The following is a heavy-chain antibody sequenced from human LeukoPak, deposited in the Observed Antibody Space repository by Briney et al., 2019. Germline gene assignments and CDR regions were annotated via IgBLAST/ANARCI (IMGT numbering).Heavy chain of an antibody. CDR1: GFSFSSYA. Sequence: PGGSLRLSCAASGFSFSSYAMSWVRQAPGKGLEWVSTISGSGGSTYYADSVKGRFTISRDDSKNTLHLQMNSLRAEDTAVYYCAKDRDSDGTSKNFQHWGQGTLVTVSS. CDR2: ISGSGGST. CDR3: AKDRDSDGTSKNFQH. D-gene: IGHD2-21*02. J-gene: IGHJ1*01. V-gene: IGHV3-23*01.